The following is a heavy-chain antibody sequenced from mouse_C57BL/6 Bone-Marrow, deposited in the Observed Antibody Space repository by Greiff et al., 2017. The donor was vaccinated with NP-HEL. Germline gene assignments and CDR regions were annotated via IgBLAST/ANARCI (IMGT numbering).Heavy chain of an antibody. D-gene: IGHD2-10*01. J-gene: IGHJ4*01. CDR3: AREGAYFYYAMDY. CDR2: IDPNSGGT. CDR1: GYTFTSYW. V-gene: IGHV1-72*01. Sequence: QVQLQQPGAELVKPGASVKLSCKASGYTFTSYWMHWVKQRPGRGLEWIGRIDPNSGGTKYNEKFKSKATLTVDKPSSTAYMQLSSLTSEYSAVYHCAREGAYFYYAMDYWGQGTSVTVSS.